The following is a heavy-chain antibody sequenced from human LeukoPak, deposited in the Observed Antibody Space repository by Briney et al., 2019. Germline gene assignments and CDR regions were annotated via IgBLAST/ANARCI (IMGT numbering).Heavy chain of an antibody. CDR2: ISSSGSTI. D-gene: IGHD3-10*02. CDR3: AELGITMIGGV. Sequence: GGSLRLSCAASGFTFSSYEMNWVRQAPGKVLEWVSYISSSGSTIYYAGSVEGRFTISRDNAKNSLYLQMNSLRAEDTAVYYCAELGITMIGGVWGKGTTVTISS. J-gene: IGHJ6*04. CDR1: GFTFSSYE. V-gene: IGHV3-48*03.